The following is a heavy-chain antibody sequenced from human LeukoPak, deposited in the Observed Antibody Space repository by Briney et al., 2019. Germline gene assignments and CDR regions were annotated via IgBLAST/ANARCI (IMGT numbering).Heavy chain of an antibody. Sequence: PPGRSLRLSCAASGFTFSSYGMHWVRQAPGKGLEWVSAISGSGGSTYYADSVKGRFTISRDNSKNTLYLQMNSLRAEDTAVYYCAKALGYSGYDSLDKLFDYWGQGTLVTVSS. CDR1: GFTFSSYG. CDR2: ISGSGGST. CDR3: AKALGYSGYDSLDKLFDY. J-gene: IGHJ4*02. D-gene: IGHD5-12*01. V-gene: IGHV3-23*01.